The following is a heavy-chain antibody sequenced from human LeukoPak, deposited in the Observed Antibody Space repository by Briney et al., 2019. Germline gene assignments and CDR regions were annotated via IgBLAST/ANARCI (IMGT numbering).Heavy chain of an antibody. CDR1: GGSISSYY. V-gene: IGHV4-4*07. CDR3: ARDRSCTNGVCYPGYFDY. D-gene: IGHD2-8*01. Sequence: SATLSLTCTVSGGSISSYYWSWIRQPAGKGLEWIGRIYTSGSTNYNPSLKSRVTMSVDTSKNQFSLKLSSVTAADTAVYYCARDRSCTNGVCYPGYFDYWGQGTLVTVSS. J-gene: IGHJ4*02. CDR2: IYTSGST.